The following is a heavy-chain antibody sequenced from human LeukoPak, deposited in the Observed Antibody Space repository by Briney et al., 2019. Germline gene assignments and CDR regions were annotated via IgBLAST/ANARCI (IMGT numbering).Heavy chain of an antibody. CDR2: ITSSSDYT. J-gene: IGHJ4*02. D-gene: IGHD5-18*01. CDR3: ATDSGYIYGSSRY. CDR1: GFTFSDSY. V-gene: IGHV3-11*06. Sequence: GGSLRLSCAASGFTFSDSYMSWIRQAPGKGLEWVSYITSSSDYTNYVDSVKGRFTISRDNAKNSLYLQMNGLRAEDTAVYYCATDSGYIYGSSRYWGKRALVTVSS.